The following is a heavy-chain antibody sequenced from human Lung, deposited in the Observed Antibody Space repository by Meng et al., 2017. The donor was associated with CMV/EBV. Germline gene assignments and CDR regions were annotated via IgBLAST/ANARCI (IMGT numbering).Heavy chain of an antibody. V-gene: IGHV3-48*03. CDR3: ARDRGVVVPAAKYYYYGMDV. Sequence: GGSLRLXCAASGFTFSSYEMNWVRQAPGKGLEWVSYISSSGSTIYYADSVKGRFTISRDNAKNSLYLQMNSLRAEDTAVYYCARDRGVVVPAAKYYYYGMDVXGQGXTVTVSS. CDR1: GFTFSSYE. CDR2: ISSSGSTI. J-gene: IGHJ6*02. D-gene: IGHD2-2*01.